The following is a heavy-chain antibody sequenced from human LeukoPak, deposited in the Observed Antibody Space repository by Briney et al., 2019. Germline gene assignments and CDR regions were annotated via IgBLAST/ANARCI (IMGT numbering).Heavy chain of an antibody. Sequence: AGGSLRLSCAASGFTFSSYSMNWVRQAPGKGLEWVSSISSSSSYIYYADSVKGRFTISRDNAKNSLYLQMNSLRAEDTAVYYCAKGIRYSSSPDYFDYWGQGTLVTVSS. J-gene: IGHJ4*02. V-gene: IGHV3-21*01. CDR1: GFTFSSYS. D-gene: IGHD6-6*01. CDR3: AKGIRYSSSPDYFDY. CDR2: ISSSSSYI.